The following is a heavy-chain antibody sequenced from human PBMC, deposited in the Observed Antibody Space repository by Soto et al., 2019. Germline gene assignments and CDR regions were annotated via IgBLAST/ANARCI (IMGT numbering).Heavy chain of an antibody. D-gene: IGHD3-10*01. CDR2: IRSKTDDYAT. Sequence: GGSLRLSCAASGFTFSGSPIHWVRQASGEGLEWVGRIRSKTDDYATAYAASVKGRFTISRDDSKNTAYLLLNSLRTEDTAIYYCAKEGEGTYCFDYWGPGTLVTVSS. V-gene: IGHV3-73*01. CDR1: GFTFSGSP. CDR3: AKEGEGTYCFDY. J-gene: IGHJ4*02.